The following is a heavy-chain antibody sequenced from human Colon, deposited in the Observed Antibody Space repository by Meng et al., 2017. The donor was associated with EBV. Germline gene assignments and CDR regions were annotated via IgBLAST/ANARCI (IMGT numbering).Heavy chain of an antibody. CDR3: ARVSSGWDYFDY. CDR1: VGAVSSGGDY. CDR2: IYYSGST. D-gene: IGHD6-19*01. Sequence: GPSSLHPAQHLSLTCPFSVGAVSSGGDYWTGIRQNPGKGLDWFGHIYYSGSTFYNPSLKRRVIISIDTAKNQFSLNLRSVTAADTAVYYCARVSSGWDYFDYWGQGTLVTVSS. J-gene: IGHJ4*02. V-gene: IGHV4-31*03.